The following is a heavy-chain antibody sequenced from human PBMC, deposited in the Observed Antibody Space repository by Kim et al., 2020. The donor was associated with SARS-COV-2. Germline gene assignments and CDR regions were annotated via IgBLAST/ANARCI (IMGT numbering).Heavy chain of an antibody. Sequence: SETLSLTCTVSGGSISSGGYYWSWIRQHPGKGLEWIGYIYYSGSTYYNPSLKSRVTISVDTSKNQFSLKLSSVTAADTAVYYCAREGGNSDPFDYWGQGTLVTVSS. J-gene: IGHJ4*02. CDR1: GGSISSGGYY. D-gene: IGHD2-21*02. CDR3: AREGGNSDPFDY. V-gene: IGHV4-31*03. CDR2: IYYSGST.